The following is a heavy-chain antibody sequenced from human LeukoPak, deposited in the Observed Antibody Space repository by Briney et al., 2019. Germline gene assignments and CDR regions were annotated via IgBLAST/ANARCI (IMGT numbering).Heavy chain of an antibody. Sequence: PGGSLRLSCAASGFTFSSYGMHWVRQAPGKGLEWVAFIRYDGSNKYYADSVKGRFTISRDNSKNTLYLQMNSLRAEDTAVYYCAKSIAAAGTEGYYYYGMDVWGQGTTVTVSS. CDR3: AKSIAAAGTEGYYYYGMDV. CDR1: GFTFSSYG. J-gene: IGHJ6*02. D-gene: IGHD6-13*01. V-gene: IGHV3-30*02. CDR2: IRYDGSNK.